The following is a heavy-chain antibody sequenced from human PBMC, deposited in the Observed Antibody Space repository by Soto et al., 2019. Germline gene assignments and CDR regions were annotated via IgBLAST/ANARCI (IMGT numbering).Heavy chain of an antibody. CDR2: IKQDGSEK. V-gene: IGHV3-7*05. CDR3: AGTYSGSYWDAFDI. J-gene: IGHJ3*02. D-gene: IGHD1-26*01. CDR1: GFTFSSYW. Sequence: PGXSLRLSCAASGFTFSSYWISWVSQAPGKGLEWAANIKQDGSEKYYVDSVKGRFTISRDNAKNSLYLQMNSLRAEDTAVYYCAGTYSGSYWDAFDIWGQGTMVT.